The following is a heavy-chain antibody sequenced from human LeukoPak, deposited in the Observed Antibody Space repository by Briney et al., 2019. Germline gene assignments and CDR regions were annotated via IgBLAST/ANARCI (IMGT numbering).Heavy chain of an antibody. J-gene: IGHJ4*02. D-gene: IGHD3-9*01. Sequence: GGSLRLSCAASGFTFSSYAMHWVRQAPGKGLEWVAVISYDGSNKYYADSVKGRFTISRDNSKNTLYLQMNSLRAEDTAVYYCAKDIVDILTGPFDYWGQGTLVTVSS. CDR1: GFTFSSYA. CDR3: AKDIVDILTGPFDY. CDR2: ISYDGSNK. V-gene: IGHV3-30-3*01.